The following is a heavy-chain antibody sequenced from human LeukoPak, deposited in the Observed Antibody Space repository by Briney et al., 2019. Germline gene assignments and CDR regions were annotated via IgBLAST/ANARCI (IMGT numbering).Heavy chain of an antibody. J-gene: IGHJ4*02. CDR2: ISSSRNYI. Sequence: GGSLRLSCAASGFTFSSYSMNWVRQAPGKGLEWVSSISSSRNYISYADSVKGRFTISRDNAKNSLYLQMNSLRAEDTAVYYCASVVAHANDYWGQGTLVTVSS. D-gene: IGHD2-15*01. CDR1: GFTFSSYS. CDR3: ASVVAHANDY. V-gene: IGHV3-21*01.